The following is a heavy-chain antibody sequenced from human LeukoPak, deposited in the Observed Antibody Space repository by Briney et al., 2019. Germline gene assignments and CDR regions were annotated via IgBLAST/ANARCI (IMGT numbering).Heavy chain of an antibody. CDR1: GYTFTSYY. CDR3: ARASPNLHNDYYFDY. V-gene: IGHV1-46*01. D-gene: IGHD3-16*01. J-gene: IGHJ4*02. CDR2: INPSGGST. Sequence: ASVKVSCKASGYTFTSYYMHWVRQAPGQGLEWMGIINPSGGSTSYAQKFQGGVTMTRDTSTSTVYMELSSLRSEDTAVYYCARASPNLHNDYYFDYWGQGTLVTVSS.